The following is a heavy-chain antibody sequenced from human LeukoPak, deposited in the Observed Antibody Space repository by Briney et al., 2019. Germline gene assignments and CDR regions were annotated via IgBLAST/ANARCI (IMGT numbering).Heavy chain of an antibody. CDR2: ISAYNGNT. CDR3: ARGGEAYCSSTSCSRFDY. D-gene: IGHD2-2*01. CDR1: GYTFTIYG. V-gene: IGHV1-18*01. J-gene: IGHJ4*02. Sequence: ASVKVSCKASGYTFTIYGISWVRQAPGQGLEWMGWISAYNGNTNYVQKLQGRVTMTTDTSTSTAYMELRSLRSDDTVVYYCARGGEAYCSSTSCSRFDYWGQGTLVTVSS.